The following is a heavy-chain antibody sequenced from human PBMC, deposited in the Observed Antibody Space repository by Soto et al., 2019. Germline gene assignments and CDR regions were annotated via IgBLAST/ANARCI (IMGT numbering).Heavy chain of an antibody. CDR1: GGSMSSSSYY. J-gene: IGHJ5*02. V-gene: IGHV4-39*07. CDR2: IYYSGST. D-gene: IGHD4-4*01. Sequence: PSETLSLTCTVSGGSMSSSSYYWGWIRQPPGKGLEWIGSIYYSGSTYYNPSLKSRVTISVDTSKNQFSLKLSSVTAADTAVYYCASVTVTRNNWFAPWGQGTLVTVSS. CDR3: ASVTVTRNNWFAP.